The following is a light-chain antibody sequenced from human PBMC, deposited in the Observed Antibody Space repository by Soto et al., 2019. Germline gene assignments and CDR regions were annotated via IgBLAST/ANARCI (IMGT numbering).Light chain of an antibody. V-gene: IGKV1-33*01. J-gene: IGKJ4*01. CDR2: DSS. CDR1: KGFNNF. CDR3: QHYDHVPLS. Sequence: DIKLPRSPSPLSPSLGARVPIPCQPSKGFNNFLNWYQQKPGKAPKLLIYDSSNLKTGVPSRFSGSGSETDFTLTITSLQPDDVATYYCQHYDHVPLSFGGGTKVEIK.